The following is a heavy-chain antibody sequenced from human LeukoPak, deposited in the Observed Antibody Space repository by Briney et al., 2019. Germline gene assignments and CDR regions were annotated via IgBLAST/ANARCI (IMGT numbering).Heavy chain of an antibody. Sequence: PSETLSLTCTVSGGSISSYSWSWIRQPPGKGLEWIGYIYYSGSTNYNPSLKSRVTISVDTSKNQFSLKLSSVTAADTAVYHCARRDDSSGYWFFDFWGRGTLVTVSS. J-gene: IGHJ2*01. D-gene: IGHD3-22*01. CDR3: ARRDDSSGYWFFDF. V-gene: IGHV4-59*08. CDR1: GGSISSYS. CDR2: IYYSGST.